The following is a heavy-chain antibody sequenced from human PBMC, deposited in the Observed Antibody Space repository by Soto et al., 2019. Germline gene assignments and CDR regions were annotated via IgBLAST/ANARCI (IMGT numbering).Heavy chain of an antibody. Sequence: SETLSLTCTVSGGSISSGGYYWSWIRQHPGKGLEWIGYIYYSGSTYYNPSLKSRVTISVDTSKNQFSLKLSSVTAADTAVYYCAREVPTYYYYDSSGYQGWFDPWGQGTLVTVPQ. D-gene: IGHD3-22*01. J-gene: IGHJ5*02. CDR3: AREVPTYYYYDSSGYQGWFDP. CDR1: GGSISSGGYY. CDR2: IYYSGST. V-gene: IGHV4-31*03.